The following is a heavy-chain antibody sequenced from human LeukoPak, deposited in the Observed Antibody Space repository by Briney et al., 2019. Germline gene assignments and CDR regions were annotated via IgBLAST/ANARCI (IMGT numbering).Heavy chain of an antibody. Sequence: SVKVSCKASECTFSSYTVSWVRQSPGQGLEWRGRIVPVLDMTDYAQKFQGRVTITADRSTRTTYMQLNSLTSADTAMYCCARSAQGRSWTINSSSLYMVVWGKGPTVSVS. D-gene: IGHD6-13*01. V-gene: IGHV1-69*02. J-gene: IGHJ6*03. CDR3: ARSAQGRSWTINSSSLYMVV. CDR2: IVPVLDMT. CDR1: ECTFSSYT.